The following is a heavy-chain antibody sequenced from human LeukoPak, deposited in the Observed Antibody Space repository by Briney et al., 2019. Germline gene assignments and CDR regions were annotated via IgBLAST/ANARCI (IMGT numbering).Heavy chain of an antibody. Sequence: GGSLRLSCAASGFTFSAYSMKWVRQAPGGGLEWISSISGDGARTYYTNSVKGRFTIFRDNPKNTLFLQVNSLRVEDTAVYYCAKGGLTTPLHNWGQGTLVTVSS. CDR2: ISGDGART. V-gene: IGHV3-23*01. D-gene: IGHD1-14*01. CDR1: GFTFSAYS. J-gene: IGHJ4*02. CDR3: AKGGLTTPLHN.